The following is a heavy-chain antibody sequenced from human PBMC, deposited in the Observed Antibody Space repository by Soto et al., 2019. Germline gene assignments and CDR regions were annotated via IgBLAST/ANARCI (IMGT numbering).Heavy chain of an antibody. CDR1: GGSISSGDYY. J-gene: IGHJ4*02. D-gene: IGHD5-18*01. CDR3: AREPRGAMVTDY. CDR2: IYYSGST. Sequence: PSETLSLTCTVSGGSISSGDYYWSWIRQPPGKGLEWIGYIYYSGSTYYNPSLKSRVTISVDTSKNQLSLKLSSVTAADTAVYYCAREPRGAMVTDYWGQGTLVTVSS. V-gene: IGHV4-30-4*01.